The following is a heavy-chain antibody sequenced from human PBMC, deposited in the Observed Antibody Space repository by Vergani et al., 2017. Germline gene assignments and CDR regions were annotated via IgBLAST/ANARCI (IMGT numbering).Heavy chain of an antibody. CDR1: GGSMSGYY. V-gene: IGHV4-59*01. D-gene: IGHD3-10*01. J-gene: IGHJ5*02. Sequence: QVRLQESGPGLVKPSETLSLTCSVSGGSMSGYYWSWIRQPPGKELEWIGYMYHSGSTNYNPSLETRVTISVDTSKNQCSLKLNSVTAADTAVYYCGRVADFYGLGSRLLDLWGQGILVTVSS. CDR2: MYHSGST. CDR3: GRVADFYGLGSRLLDL.